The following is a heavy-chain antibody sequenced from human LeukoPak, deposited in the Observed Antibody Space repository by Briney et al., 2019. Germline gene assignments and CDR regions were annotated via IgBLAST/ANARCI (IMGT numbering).Heavy chain of an antibody. V-gene: IGHV1-2*02. D-gene: IGHD4-17*01. CDR2: INPNSGGT. J-gene: IGHJ4*02. CDR3: ARFSDYGDCFDY. CDR1: GYTFTGYY. Sequence: APVKVSFKGSGYTFTGYYFHRVPQAPGPRPEWMGWINPNSGGTNYAQKFQGRVTMTRDTSISTAYMELSRLRSDDTAVYYCARFSDYGDCFDYWGQGTLVTVSS.